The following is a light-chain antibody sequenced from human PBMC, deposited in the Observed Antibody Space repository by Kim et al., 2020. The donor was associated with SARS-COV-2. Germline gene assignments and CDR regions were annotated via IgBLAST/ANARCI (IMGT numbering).Light chain of an antibody. V-gene: IGKV3-20*01. J-gene: IGKJ2*03. Sequence: EIVLTQSPGTLSLSPGERATLSCRASQSVRSTYLAWYQQKFGQAPRLLIYGTSSRATGIPDRFSGSGSGTDFTLTISRLEPEDFAVYYCQQFGLSPPYSFGQDSVLEI. CDR3: QQFGLSPPYS. CDR1: QSVRSTY. CDR2: GTS.